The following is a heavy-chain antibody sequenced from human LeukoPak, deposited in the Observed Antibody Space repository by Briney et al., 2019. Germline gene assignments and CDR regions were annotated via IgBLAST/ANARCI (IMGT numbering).Heavy chain of an antibody. D-gene: IGHD2-15*01. CDR3: ARHCCSGPAKRVFDI. CDR1: GGSLISSDYH. Sequence: SETLSLTCTVSGGSLISSDYHWGWVRQPPGKGLEWSGTISYSGNTDYNPSLRSRVTISVDTSNNQFSLRLGSVTAADTAVYHCARHCCSGPAKRVFDIWGQGTMVTVS. CDR2: ISYSGNT. J-gene: IGHJ3*02. V-gene: IGHV4-39*01.